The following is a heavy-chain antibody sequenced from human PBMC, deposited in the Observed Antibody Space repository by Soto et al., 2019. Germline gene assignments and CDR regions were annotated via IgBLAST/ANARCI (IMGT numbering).Heavy chain of an antibody. Sequence: QVQLVQSGAEVKKPGSSVKVSCKASGGTFSSYAISWVRQAPGQGLEWMGGIIPIFGTANYAQKFQGRVTITADESTSTAYMELSSLRSEDTAVYYCARDDPTLGERLGELPPNLGGYYYGMDVWGQGTTVTVSS. D-gene: IGHD3-16*01. CDR3: ARDDPTLGERLGELPPNLGGYYYGMDV. V-gene: IGHV1-69*01. J-gene: IGHJ6*02. CDR2: IIPIFGTA. CDR1: GGTFSSYA.